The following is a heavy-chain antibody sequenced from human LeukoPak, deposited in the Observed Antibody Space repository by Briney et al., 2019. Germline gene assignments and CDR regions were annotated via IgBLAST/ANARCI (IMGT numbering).Heavy chain of an antibody. V-gene: IGHV1-69*13. J-gene: IGHJ5*02. D-gene: IGHD3-10*01. CDR1: GGTFSSYA. CDR3: ARDPTMVRGKFDP. CDR2: IIPIFGTA. Sequence: SVKVSCKASGGTFSSYAISWVRQAPGQGLEWMGGIIPIFGTANYAQKFQGRVTITADESTSTAYMELSSLRSEDTAVYYCARDPTMVRGKFDPWGQGTLVTVSS.